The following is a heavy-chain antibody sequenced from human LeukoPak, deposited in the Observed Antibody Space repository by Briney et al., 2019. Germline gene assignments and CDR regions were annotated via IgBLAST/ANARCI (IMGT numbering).Heavy chain of an antibody. J-gene: IGHJ4*02. CDR1: GYTFTSYG. D-gene: IGHD3-10*01. Sequence: ASVKISCKASGYTFTSYGISWVRQAPGQGLEWMGWISAYNGDTNYAQKLQGRVTMTTDTSTSTAYMELRSLRSDDTAVYYCARDRASGHPFDYWGQGTLVTVSS. V-gene: IGHV1-18*01. CDR2: ISAYNGDT. CDR3: ARDRASGHPFDY.